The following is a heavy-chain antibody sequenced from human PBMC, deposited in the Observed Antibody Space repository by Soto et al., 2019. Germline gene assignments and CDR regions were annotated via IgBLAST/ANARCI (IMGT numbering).Heavy chain of an antibody. J-gene: IGHJ4*02. V-gene: IGHV1-69*01. D-gene: IGHD3-10*01. CDR1: GGTFSSYA. CDR2: VIPTFGTA. CDR3: VSSCVMQWFGELSDFDC. Sequence: QVQLVQSGAELKKPGSSVRVSCKASGGTFSSYAINWVRQAPGQGLEWMGGVIPTFGTANYARKFQGRVTITADESTTAAYMELSSLRSEDTVVYYCVSSCVMQWFGELSDFDCWGQGTLVTVSS.